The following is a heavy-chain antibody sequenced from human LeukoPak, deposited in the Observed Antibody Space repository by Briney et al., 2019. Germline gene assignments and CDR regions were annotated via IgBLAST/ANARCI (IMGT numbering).Heavy chain of an antibody. J-gene: IGHJ4*02. V-gene: IGHV4-59*01. D-gene: IGHD6-19*01. CDR1: GGSISSYY. CDR2: IYYSGST. Sequence: SETLSLTCTVSGGSISSYYWSWIRQPPGKRLEWIGYIYYSGSTNYNPSLKSRVTISVDTSKNQFSLKLSSVTAADTAVYYCAGTQIAVAGTLDYWGQGTLVTVSS. CDR3: AGTQIAVAGTLDY.